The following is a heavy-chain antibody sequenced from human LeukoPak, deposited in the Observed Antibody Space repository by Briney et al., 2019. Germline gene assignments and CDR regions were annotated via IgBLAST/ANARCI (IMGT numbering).Heavy chain of an antibody. CDR1: GFTFSSYA. V-gene: IGHV3-23*01. CDR2: ISGSGGST. D-gene: IGHD3-22*01. CDR3: AKVGHYDSSGYPYFYY. Sequence: PGGSLRVSCAASGFTFSSYAMSWVRQAPGKGLEWVSAISGSGGSTYYADSVKGRFTISRDNSKNTLYLQMNSLRAEDTAVYYCAKVGHYDSSGYPYFYYWGQGTLVTVSS. J-gene: IGHJ4*02.